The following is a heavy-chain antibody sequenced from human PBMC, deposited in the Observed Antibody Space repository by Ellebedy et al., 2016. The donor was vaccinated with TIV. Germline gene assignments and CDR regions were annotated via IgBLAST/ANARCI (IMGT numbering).Heavy chain of an antibody. D-gene: IGHD3-16*01. V-gene: IGHV3-74*01. CDR1: GFTFSSSW. Sequence: GESLKISCAASGFTFSSSWVHWVRQVPGKGLVWVARINGDGSNIGYADSVKGRFTISRDNAKSTLYLQMNSLRVEDTAVYFCVRARNYALDSWGQGTLVTVSP. CDR2: INGDGSNI. CDR3: VRARNYALDS. J-gene: IGHJ4*02.